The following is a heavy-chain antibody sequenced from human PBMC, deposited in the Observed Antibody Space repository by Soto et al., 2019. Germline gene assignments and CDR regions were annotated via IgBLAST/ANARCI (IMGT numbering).Heavy chain of an antibody. CDR3: GRTVPGDQPARGRRDD. D-gene: IGHD2-21*02. CDR2: IYTRGTT. J-gene: IGHJ4*02. V-gene: IGHV4-4*07. CDR1: SGSMTNYF. Sequence: PSETLSLTCTVYSGSMTNYFWSWIRQPPGKGLEWIGRIYTRGTTNYNPSLKSRVTISLDTSKNQFSLWLTSVTAADTAVYYCGRTVPGDQPARGRRDDWGQGTMVTVSS.